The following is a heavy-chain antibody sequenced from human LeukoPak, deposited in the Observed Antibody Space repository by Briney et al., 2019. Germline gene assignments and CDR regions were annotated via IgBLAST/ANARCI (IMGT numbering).Heavy chain of an antibody. CDR2: IIPIFGTA. D-gene: IGHD5-24*01. J-gene: IGHJ4*02. V-gene: IGHV1-69*05. CDR1: GGTFSSYA. CDR3: ATGTYPLRWLQLNY. Sequence: ASVKVSCKASGGTFSSYAISWVRQAPGQGLEWMGRIIPIFGTANYAQKFQGRVTITTDESTSTAYMELSSLRSEDTAVYYCATGTYPLRWLQLNYWGQGTLVTVSS.